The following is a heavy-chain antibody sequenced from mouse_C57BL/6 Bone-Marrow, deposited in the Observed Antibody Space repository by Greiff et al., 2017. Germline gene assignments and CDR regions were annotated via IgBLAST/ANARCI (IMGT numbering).Heavy chain of an antibody. CDR3: AISCTTVVADY. CDR2: IHPSDSDP. J-gene: IGHJ2*01. Sequence: QVQLQQPGAELVKPGASVKVSCKASGYTFTSYWMHWVKQRPGQGLEWIGRIHPSDSDPTYNQKFKGKATLTVDKSSSTAYMQLSSLTSEDSAVYYCAISCTTVVADYWGQGTTLTVSS. D-gene: IGHD1-1*01. CDR1: GYTFTSYW. V-gene: IGHV1-74*01.